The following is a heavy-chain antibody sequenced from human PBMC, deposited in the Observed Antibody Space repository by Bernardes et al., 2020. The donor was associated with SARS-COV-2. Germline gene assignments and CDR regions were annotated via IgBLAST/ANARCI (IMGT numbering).Heavy chain of an antibody. CDR2: INPNSGGT. CDR3: ASFVVVPAGRRYYSSSGAFDI. J-gene: IGHJ3*02. D-gene: IGHD2-2*01. CDR1: GYTFTGYY. Sequence: ASVKVSCKASGYTFTGYYMHWVRQAPGQGLEWMGWINPNSGGTNYAQKFQGRVTMTRDTSISTAYMELSRLRSDDTAVYYCASFVVVPAGRRYYSSSGAFDIWGQGTMVTVSS. V-gene: IGHV1-2*02.